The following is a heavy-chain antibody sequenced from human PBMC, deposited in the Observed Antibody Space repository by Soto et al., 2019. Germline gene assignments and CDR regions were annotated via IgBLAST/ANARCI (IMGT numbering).Heavy chain of an antibody. J-gene: IGHJ5*02. CDR3: ARQGGTTVTKNWFDP. D-gene: IGHD4-17*01. CDR2: IYYSGST. Sequence: QLQLQESGPGLVKPSETLSLTCTVSGGSISSSSYYWGWIRQPPGKGLEWIGSIYYSGSTYYNPSLKSRVTLSVHTSKNQCSLKLSSVTAADTAVYYCARQGGTTVTKNWFDPWGQGTLVTVCS. CDR1: GGSISSSSYY. V-gene: IGHV4-39*01.